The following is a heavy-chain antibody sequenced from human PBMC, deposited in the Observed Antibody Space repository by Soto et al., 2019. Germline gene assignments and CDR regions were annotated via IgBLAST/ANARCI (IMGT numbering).Heavy chain of an antibody. Sequence: ASVKVSCKASGYTFTSYGISWVRQAPGQGLEWMGWISAYNGNTNYAQKLQGRVTMTTDTSTSTAYMELRSLRSDDTAVYYCARNAPYDRSGYYYFNALDIWGQGTMVTVSS. V-gene: IGHV1-18*01. CDR2: ISAYNGNT. CDR3: ARNAPYDRSGYYYFNALDI. CDR1: GYTFTSYG. D-gene: IGHD3-22*01. J-gene: IGHJ3*02.